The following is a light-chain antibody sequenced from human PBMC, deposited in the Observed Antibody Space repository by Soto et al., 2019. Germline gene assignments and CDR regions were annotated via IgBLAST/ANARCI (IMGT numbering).Light chain of an antibody. J-gene: IGLJ3*02. CDR2: EVS. V-gene: IGLV2-23*02. CDR1: SSDVGSYNL. Sequence: QSALTQPASVSGSPGQSITISCTGTSSDVGSYNLVSWYQQHPGKAPKLMIYEVSKRPSGVSNRFSGSKSGNTASLTISGLQAEDEADYYCCSYAGSEVFGGGTKSPS. CDR3: CSYAGSEV.